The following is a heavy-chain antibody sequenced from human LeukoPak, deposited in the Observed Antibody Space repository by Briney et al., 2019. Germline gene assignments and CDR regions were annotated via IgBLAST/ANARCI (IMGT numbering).Heavy chain of an antibody. Sequence: GSLRLSCAASGFTFDDYGMSWVRQAPGKGLEWVSGINWNGGSTGYADSVKGRFTISRDNAKNSLYLQMNSLRAEDMALYYCAKGGYDFWSGFDYWGQGTLVTVSS. CDR3: AKGGYDFWSGFDY. CDR2: INWNGGST. J-gene: IGHJ4*02. CDR1: GFTFDDYG. V-gene: IGHV3-20*04. D-gene: IGHD3-3*01.